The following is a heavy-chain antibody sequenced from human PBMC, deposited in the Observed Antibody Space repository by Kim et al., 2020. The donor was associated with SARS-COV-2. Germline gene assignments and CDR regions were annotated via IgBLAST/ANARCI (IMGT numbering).Heavy chain of an antibody. Sequence: GGSLRLSCAASGFTFSNYGMHWVRQAPGKGLEGVAVIWYDGSNKYYADSVEGRFTISRDNSKNTLYLRMNSLRAEATAVYYCARDLAALPDYWRQGTLVTVSS. CDR3: ARDLAALPDY. J-gene: IGHJ4*02. CDR1: GFTFSNYG. V-gene: IGHV3-33*01. CDR2: IWYDGSNK.